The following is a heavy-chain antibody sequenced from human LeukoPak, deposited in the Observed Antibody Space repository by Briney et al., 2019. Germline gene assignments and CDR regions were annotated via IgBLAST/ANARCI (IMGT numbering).Heavy chain of an antibody. J-gene: IGHJ6*02. V-gene: IGHV4-59*01. CDR1: GGSIRSYY. CDR2: IYYSGST. D-gene: IGHD7-27*01. CDR3: AVAPWAGMDV. Sequence: SETLSLTCTVSGGSIRSYYWSWIRQPPGKGLEWIGYIYYSGSTNYNPSLKSRVTISVDTSKNQFSLKLSSVTAADTAVYYCAVAPWAGMDVWGQGTTVTVSS.